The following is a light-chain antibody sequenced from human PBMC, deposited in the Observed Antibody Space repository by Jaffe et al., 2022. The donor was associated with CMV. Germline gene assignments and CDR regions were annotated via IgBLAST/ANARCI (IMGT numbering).Light chain of an antibody. CDR2: NAS. CDR3: QQYYNWPPKYT. Sequence: EIVMTQSPATLSASPGEGATLSCRASQTVSSNVAWYQQKPGQAPRLLIYNASTRATGFPARFSGSGSGTEFTLTISSLQSEDFAVYFCQQYYNWPPKYTFGQGTKLEIK. CDR1: QTVSSN. J-gene: IGKJ2*01. V-gene: IGKV3-15*01.